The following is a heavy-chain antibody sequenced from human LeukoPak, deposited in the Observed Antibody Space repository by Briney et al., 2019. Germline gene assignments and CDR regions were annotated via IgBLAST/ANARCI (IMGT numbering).Heavy chain of an antibody. Sequence: SKTLSLTCAVYGGSFSGYYWSWIRQPPGKGLEWIGEINHSGSTNYNPSLKSRVTISVDTSKNQFSLKLSSVTAADTAVYYCARDGVGSTSSNRRYYYYYYGMDVWGQGTTVTVSS. J-gene: IGHJ6*02. D-gene: IGHD2-2*01. CDR2: INHSGST. CDR1: GGSFSGYY. CDR3: ARDGVGSTSSNRRYYYYYYGMDV. V-gene: IGHV4-34*01.